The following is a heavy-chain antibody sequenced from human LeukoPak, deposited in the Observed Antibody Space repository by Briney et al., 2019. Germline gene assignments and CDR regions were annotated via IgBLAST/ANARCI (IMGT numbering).Heavy chain of an antibody. CDR2: IYPGDSDT. D-gene: IGHD2-2*01. V-gene: IGHV5-51*01. Sequence: GESLKTSCKGSGYSFTSYWIGWVRQMPGKGLEWMGIIYPGDSDTRYSPSFQGQVTISADKSISTAYLQWSSLKASDTAMYYCARLTPGVVPAASFDYWGQGTLVTVSS. J-gene: IGHJ4*02. CDR3: ARLTPGVVPAASFDY. CDR1: GYSFTSYW.